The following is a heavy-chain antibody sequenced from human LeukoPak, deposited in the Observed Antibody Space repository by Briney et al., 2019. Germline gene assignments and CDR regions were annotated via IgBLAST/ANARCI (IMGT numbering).Heavy chain of an antibody. CDR1: GATITSGSSY. CDR3: ARALWSGPVYYGMDV. D-gene: IGHD3-10*01. V-gene: IGHV4-31*03. CDR2: ISYSGTT. J-gene: IGHJ6*02. Sequence: NSSQTLSLTCSVSGATITSGSSYWSWIRQHPGTGLEWIGYISYSGTTYYTPSLKSRMTISIDTSENQFSLKLSSVTAEDTAVYYCARALWSGPVYYGMDVWGQGTTVTVSS.